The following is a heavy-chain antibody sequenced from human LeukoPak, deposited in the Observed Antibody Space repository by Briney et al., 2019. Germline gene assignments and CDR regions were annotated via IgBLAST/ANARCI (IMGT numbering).Heavy chain of an antibody. D-gene: IGHD3-16*01. V-gene: IGHV3-15*01. CDR3: AKMGGVYTLTEGFDY. CDR1: GFTCSNAW. J-gene: IGHJ4*02. CDR2: IKSKTDGGTT. Sequence: PGGSLRLSCAASGFTCSNAWMSWVRQAPGKGREWVGRIKSKTDGGTTDYAAPVKGRFTISRDNSKNTLYLQMNSLRAEDTAVYYCAKMGGVYTLTEGFDYWGQGTLVTVSS.